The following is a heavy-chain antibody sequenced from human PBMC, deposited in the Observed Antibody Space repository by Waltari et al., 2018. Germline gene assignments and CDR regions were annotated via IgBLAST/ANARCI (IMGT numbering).Heavy chain of an antibody. CDR3: AGSSWSIDNWFDP. J-gene: IGHJ5*02. CDR2: IRGSGGST. CDR1: GFTFSSYA. Sequence: EVQLLESGGGLVQPGGSLRLSCAASGFTFSSYAMSWVRQAPGKGREWVSAIRGSGGSTYYADSVKGRFTISRDNSKNTLYLQMNSLRAEDTAVYYCAGSSWSIDNWFDPWGQGTLVTVSS. V-gene: IGHV3-23*01. D-gene: IGHD6-13*01.